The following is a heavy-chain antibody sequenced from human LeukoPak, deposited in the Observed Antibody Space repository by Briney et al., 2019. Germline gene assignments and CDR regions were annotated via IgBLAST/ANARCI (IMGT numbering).Heavy chain of an antibody. Sequence: PGGSLRLSCAASGFTFSSYSLNWVRQAPGKGLEWVSYISPSSTSMYYADSVKGRFTISRDNSKNTLYLQMNSLRAEDTAVYYCARVSSTFYWGQGTLVTVSS. J-gene: IGHJ4*02. CDR3: ARVSSTFY. CDR1: GFTFSSYS. D-gene: IGHD6-6*01. CDR2: ISPSSTSM. V-gene: IGHV3-48*01.